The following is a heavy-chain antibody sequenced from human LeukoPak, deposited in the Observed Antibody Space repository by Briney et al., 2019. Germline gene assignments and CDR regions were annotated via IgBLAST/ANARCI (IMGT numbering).Heavy chain of an antibody. J-gene: IGHJ4*02. CDR2: INSDGSST. V-gene: IGHV3-74*01. D-gene: IGHD5-18*01. CDR1: GFTFSSYW. CDR3: ASRRIQLWYD. Sequence: PGGSLRLSCAASGFTFSSYWMHWVRQAPGKGLAWVSRINSDGSSTSYADSVKGRFTISRDNAKNTLYLQMNSLRAEDTAVYYCASRRIQLWYDWGQGTLVTVSS.